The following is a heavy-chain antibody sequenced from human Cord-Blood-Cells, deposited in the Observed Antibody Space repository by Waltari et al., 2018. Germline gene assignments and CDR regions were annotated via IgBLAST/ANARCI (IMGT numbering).Heavy chain of an antibody. J-gene: IGHJ5*02. V-gene: IGHV3-48*02. CDR2: ISSSSSTI. CDR3: ARDLRKVGMGWFDP. CDR1: GFTFSSYS. Sequence: EVQLVESGGGLVQPGGSLRLSCAASGFTFSSYSMNCVRQAPGKGLEWVSYISSSSSTIYYADSVKGRFTISRDNAKNSLYLQMNSLRDEDTAVYYCARDLRKVGMGWFDPWGQGTLVTVSS. D-gene: IGHD1-26*01.